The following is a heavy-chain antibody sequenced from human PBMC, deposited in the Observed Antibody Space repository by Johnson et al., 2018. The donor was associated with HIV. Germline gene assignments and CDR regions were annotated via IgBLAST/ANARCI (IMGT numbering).Heavy chain of an antibody. J-gene: IGHJ3*02. V-gene: IGHV3-20*04. CDR3: AGELRGWGAFDI. CDR1: GFAFDDYG. D-gene: IGHD4-23*01. Sequence: VQLVESGGGVVRPGGSLRLSCAASGFAFDDYGMSWVRQAPGKGLDWVSGINWNGGSTGYAGSVKGRFTISRDNDKNSLYLQMDSLRAEDTAVYYCAGELRGWGAFDIWGQGTMVTVSS. CDR2: INWNGGST.